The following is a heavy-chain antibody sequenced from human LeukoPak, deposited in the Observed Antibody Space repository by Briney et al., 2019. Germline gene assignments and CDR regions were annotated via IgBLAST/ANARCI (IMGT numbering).Heavy chain of an antibody. Sequence: ASVKVSCKASGYSFTGYYMHWVRQAPGQGLEWMGLINPSGSSTLYAQKFQGRVTMTRDMSTTTDYMELSSLRSEDTAVYYCARDNSVGDIAWWFDPWGQGTLVTVSS. CDR2: INPSGSST. V-gene: IGHV1-46*01. D-gene: IGHD3-16*02. CDR1: GYSFTGYY. J-gene: IGHJ5*02. CDR3: ARDNSVGDIAWWFDP.